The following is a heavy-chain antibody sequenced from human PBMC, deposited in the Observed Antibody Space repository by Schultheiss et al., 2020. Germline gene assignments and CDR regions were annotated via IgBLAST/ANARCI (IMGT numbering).Heavy chain of an antibody. Sequence: GGSLRLSCAASGFTFSSYAMHWVRQAPGKGLEWVAVISYDGSNKYYADSVKGRFTISRDNSKNTLYLQMNSLRAEDTAVYYCASASAIINWNYHDYWGQGTLVTVSS. CDR1: GFTFSSYA. CDR3: ASASAIINWNYHDY. V-gene: IGHV3-30*01. D-gene: IGHD1-1*01. CDR2: ISYDGSNK. J-gene: IGHJ4*02.